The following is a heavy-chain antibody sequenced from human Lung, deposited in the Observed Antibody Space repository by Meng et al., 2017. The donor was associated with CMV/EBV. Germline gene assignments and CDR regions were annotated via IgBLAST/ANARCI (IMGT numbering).Heavy chain of an antibody. V-gene: IGHV3-7*01. D-gene: IGHD3-10*01. CDR1: GFTFSNSY. Sequence: GGSLRLXCIASGFTFSNSYMSWIRQPPGKGLEWVANIKYDGSEKAYVGSVKGRFTISRDNTKNSLYLQMNSLTAEDTAVYYCARDPHFGALDYWGQGTLVTVSP. CDR2: IKYDGSEK. CDR3: ARDPHFGALDY. J-gene: IGHJ4*02.